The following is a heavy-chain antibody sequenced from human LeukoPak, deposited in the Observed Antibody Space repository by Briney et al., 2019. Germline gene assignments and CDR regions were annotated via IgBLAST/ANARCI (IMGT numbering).Heavy chain of an antibody. CDR3: GRDKKWLQYSYGVDV. V-gene: IGHV3-7*01. J-gene: IGHJ6*02. CDR2: MNLDGSEK. Sequence: GGSLRLSCAASGFTFSSYWMSWVRQAPGKGLEWVANMNLDGSEKYYVDSVKGRFTISRDNAKNSLYLQMHSLRAEDTAVYYCGRDKKWLQYSYGVDVWGQGTTVIVSS. D-gene: IGHD5-12*01. CDR1: GFTFSSYW.